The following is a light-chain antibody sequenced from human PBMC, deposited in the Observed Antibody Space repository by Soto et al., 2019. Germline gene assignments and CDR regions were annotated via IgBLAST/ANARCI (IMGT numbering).Light chain of an antibody. CDR2: AAT. Sequence: DIQFTQSPSSLSASVGYRGTITFWSSQTIDTYLNWYQHKPGTAPKVLIYAATYLQNGVPSRFSGTGSGADFTLTISSLQTEDFATYYCQQNFNFPRTFGKGTKVDIK. J-gene: IGKJ1*01. V-gene: IGKV1-39*01. CDR1: QTIDTY. CDR3: QQNFNFPRT.